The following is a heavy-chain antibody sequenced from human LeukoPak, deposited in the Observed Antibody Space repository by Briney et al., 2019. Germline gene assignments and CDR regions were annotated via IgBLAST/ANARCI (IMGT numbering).Heavy chain of an antibody. V-gene: IGHV3-7*01. CDR2: INHEGGGI. D-gene: IGHD1-1*01. J-gene: IGHJ6*02. Sequence: GSLRLSCAASGFTFSESWMTWVRQVPGQGLEWVAHINHEGGGIQYVDSVKGRFTISRDNAKGSVYLQMNSLRAEDTAIYHCATYINWVAGDVWGQGTTVIVSS. CDR3: ATYINWVAGDV. CDR1: GFTFSESW.